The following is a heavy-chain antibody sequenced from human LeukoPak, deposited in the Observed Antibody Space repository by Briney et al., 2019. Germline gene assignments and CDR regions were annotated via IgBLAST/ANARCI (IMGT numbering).Heavy chain of an antibody. V-gene: IGHV3-9*01. Sequence: GRSLRLSCAASGFTFDDYAMHWVRQAPGKGLEWVSGISWNSGIIAYANSVKGRFTISRDNAKNSLYLQMNSLRAEDTALYHCAKGILYDILTGPFDYWGQGTLVTVSS. J-gene: IGHJ4*02. CDR2: ISWNSGII. CDR1: GFTFDDYA. CDR3: AKGILYDILTGPFDY. D-gene: IGHD3-9*01.